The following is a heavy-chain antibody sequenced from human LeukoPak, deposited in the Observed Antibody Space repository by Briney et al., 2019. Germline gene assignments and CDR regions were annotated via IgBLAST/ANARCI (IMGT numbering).Heavy chain of an antibody. V-gene: IGHV1-24*01. Sequence: ASVKVSCKVSGYTLTELSMQWVRRAPGKGLEWMGGFDPEDGETIYAQKFQGRVTMTRDMSTSTDYMELSSLRSEDTAVYYCATGLTTVVPLFDYWGQGTLVTVSS. CDR1: GYTLTELS. J-gene: IGHJ4*02. D-gene: IGHD4-23*01. CDR3: ATGLTTVVPLFDY. CDR2: FDPEDGET.